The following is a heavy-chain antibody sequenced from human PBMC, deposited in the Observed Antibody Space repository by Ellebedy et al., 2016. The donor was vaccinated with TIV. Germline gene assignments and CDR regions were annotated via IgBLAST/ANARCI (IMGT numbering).Heavy chain of an antibody. CDR2: IYYSGST. D-gene: IGHD1-26*01. CDR3: AGSGSYTDEYFQH. V-gene: IGHV4-39*07. Sequence: SETLSLTXTVSGGSISSSSYYWGWIRQPPGKGLEWIGSIYYSGSTYYNPSLKSRVTISVDTSKNQFSLKLSSVTAADTAVYYCAGSGSYTDEYFQHWGQGALVTVSS. CDR1: GGSISSSSYY. J-gene: IGHJ1*01.